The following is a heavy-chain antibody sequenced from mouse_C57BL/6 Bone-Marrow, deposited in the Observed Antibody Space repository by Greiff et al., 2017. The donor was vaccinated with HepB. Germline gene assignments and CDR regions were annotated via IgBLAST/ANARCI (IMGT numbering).Heavy chain of an antibody. Sequence: EVMLVESGGGLVQPGESLKLSCESNEYEFPSHDMSWVRKTPEKRLELVAAINSDGGSTYYPDPMERRFIISRDNTKKTLYLQMSSLRSEDTALYYCARRDSNYVGFDYWGQGTTLTVSS. V-gene: IGHV5-2*01. CDR3: ARRDSNYVGFDY. D-gene: IGHD2-5*01. CDR2: INSDGGST. J-gene: IGHJ2*01. CDR1: EYEFPSHD.